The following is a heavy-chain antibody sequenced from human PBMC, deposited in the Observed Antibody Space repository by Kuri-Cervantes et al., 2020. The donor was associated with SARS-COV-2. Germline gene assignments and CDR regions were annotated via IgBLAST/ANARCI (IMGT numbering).Heavy chain of an antibody. CDR3: ARDSSSPQLYYYYYYMDV. J-gene: IGHJ6*03. V-gene: IGHV1-69*04. CDR1: GGTFSSYA. Sequence: SCKASGGTFSSYAISWVRQAPGQGLEWMGRIIPILGTANYAQKFQGRVTITADKSTSTAYMELSSLGSEDTAVYYCARDSSSPQLYYYYYYMDVWGKGTTVTVSS. D-gene: IGHD6-6*01. CDR2: IIPILGTA.